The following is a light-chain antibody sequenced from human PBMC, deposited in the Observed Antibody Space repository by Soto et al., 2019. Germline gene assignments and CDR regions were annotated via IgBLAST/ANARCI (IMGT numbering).Light chain of an antibody. CDR1: RSVTIF. Sequence: EIVLTQSPATLSLSPGERATLSCRAGRSVTIFLAWYQQKPGQAPRLLIYDASNRATGVPARFSGSGSGTDFTLTITSLEPEDSAVYYCQQRSNWPITFGQGTRLEI. J-gene: IGKJ5*01. CDR2: DAS. V-gene: IGKV3-11*01. CDR3: QQRSNWPIT.